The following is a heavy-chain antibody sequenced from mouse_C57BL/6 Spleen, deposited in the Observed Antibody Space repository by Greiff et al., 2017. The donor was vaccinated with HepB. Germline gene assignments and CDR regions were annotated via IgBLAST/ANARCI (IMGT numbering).Heavy chain of an antibody. CDR3: ARLLISFDY. J-gene: IGHJ2*01. CDR1: GYTLTSYW. CDR2: INPSNGRT. V-gene: IGHV1S81*02. D-gene: IGHD2-1*01. Sequence: VQLQQSGAELVNPGASVNLSCKASGYTLTSYWMHWVKQRPGQGLEWIGEINPSNGRTNYNEKFKSKATLTVDKSSSTAYMQLSSPTSEDSAVYYGARLLISFDYWGQGTTLTVSS.